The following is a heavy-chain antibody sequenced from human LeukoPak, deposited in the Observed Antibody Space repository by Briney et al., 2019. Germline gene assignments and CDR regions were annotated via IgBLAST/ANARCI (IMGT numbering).Heavy chain of an antibody. CDR3: ARDRGDGYDYGSDWFDP. Sequence: GRSLRLSCAASGFTFSSYAMHWVRQAPGKGLEWVAVISYDGSNKYYADSVKGRFTISRDNSKNTLYLQMNSLRAEDTAVYYCARDRGDGYDYGSDWFDPWGQGTLVTVSS. V-gene: IGHV3-30-3*01. D-gene: IGHD5-12*01. CDR1: GFTFSSYA. J-gene: IGHJ5*02. CDR2: ISYDGSNK.